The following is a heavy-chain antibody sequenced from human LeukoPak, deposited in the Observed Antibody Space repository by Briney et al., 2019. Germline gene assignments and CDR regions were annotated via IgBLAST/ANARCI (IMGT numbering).Heavy chain of an antibody. J-gene: IGHJ4*02. Sequence: ASVKVSCKASGVPFNKYGITWVRQAPGEGLEWLGGIIPSLNTANYAPKFQDRITVTADESTTTVYMDLNSLTSDDTAVYYCATDPTLPSRSGYYKGPFDYWGQGTLVTVSS. V-gene: IGHV1-69*13. CDR2: IIPSLNTA. CDR1: GVPFNKYG. D-gene: IGHD3-3*01. CDR3: ATDPTLPSRSGYYKGPFDY.